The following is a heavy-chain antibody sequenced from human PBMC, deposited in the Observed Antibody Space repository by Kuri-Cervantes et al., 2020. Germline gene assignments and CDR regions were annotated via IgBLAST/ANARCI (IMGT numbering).Heavy chain of an antibody. CDR1: GFTVSSNY. CDR2: IKQDGSER. Sequence: GGSLRLSCAASGFTVSSNYMSWVRQAPGKGLEWVANIKQDGSERYYVDSVTGRFTISRDNAKNSLFLQMNSLRAEDTALYYCARVVPTEDAFDIWGQGTMVTVSS. D-gene: IGHD1-26*01. V-gene: IGHV3-7*04. J-gene: IGHJ3*02. CDR3: ARVVPTEDAFDI.